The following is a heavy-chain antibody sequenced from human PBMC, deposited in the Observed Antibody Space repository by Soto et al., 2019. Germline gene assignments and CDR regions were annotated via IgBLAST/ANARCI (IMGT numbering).Heavy chain of an antibody. J-gene: IGHJ4*02. CDR1: GGSISNYY. Sequence: PSETLSLTCTVSGGSISNYYWSWIRQPPGRGLEWIGHIFYSGSTNYNPALKSRVTISVDTSKSQFSLKLSSVTAAVTAVYYCARGYGSSFEFDHWGQGTLVTVSS. CDR2: IFYSGST. D-gene: IGHD3-10*01. V-gene: IGHV4-59*01. CDR3: ARGYGSSFEFDH.